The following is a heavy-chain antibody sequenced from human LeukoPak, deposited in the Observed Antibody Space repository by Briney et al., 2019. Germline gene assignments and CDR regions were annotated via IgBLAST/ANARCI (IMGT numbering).Heavy chain of an antibody. CDR3: ARDRTHYYDSSGYYSRWEY. CDR2: INPRGGTT. CDR1: GYTFTSYF. J-gene: IGHJ4*02. V-gene: IGHV1-46*01. D-gene: IGHD3-22*01. Sequence: GASVKVSCKASGYTFTSYFMYWMRQAPGQGLEWMGFINPRGGTTRYAQKFQGRVTMTRDTSTSTVYMELSSLRSEDTAMYYCARDRTHYYDSSGYYSRWEYWGQGTLVTVSS.